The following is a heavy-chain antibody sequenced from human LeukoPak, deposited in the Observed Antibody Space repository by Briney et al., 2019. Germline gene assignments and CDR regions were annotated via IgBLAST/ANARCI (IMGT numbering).Heavy chain of an antibody. CDR2: INKDESTR. D-gene: IGHD1/OR15-1a*01. CDR1: GFNFSNSW. CDR3: TRDFAFQQFDY. Sequence: PGGSLRLSCTATGFNFSNSWMTGVRQAPGKGPEWLANINKDESTRNYVEYVKGRFIISRDNAKNSVYLQMNSLRAEDTAVYYCTRDFAFQQFDYWGQGTLVTVSP. J-gene: IGHJ4*02. V-gene: IGHV3-7*01.